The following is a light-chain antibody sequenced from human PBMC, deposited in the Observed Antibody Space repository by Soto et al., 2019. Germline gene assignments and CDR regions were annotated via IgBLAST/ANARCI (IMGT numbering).Light chain of an antibody. Sequence: QSALTQPASVSGSPGQSITVSCTGTSSDIGSYNLVSWYQHHPGKAPKLMIYEGSKRPSGVSDRFSASKSGNTASLTISGLQAEDEADYFCCSYAGGDYVFGTGTKLTVL. J-gene: IGLJ1*01. CDR2: EGS. CDR3: CSYAGGDYV. V-gene: IGLV2-23*01. CDR1: SSDIGSYNL.